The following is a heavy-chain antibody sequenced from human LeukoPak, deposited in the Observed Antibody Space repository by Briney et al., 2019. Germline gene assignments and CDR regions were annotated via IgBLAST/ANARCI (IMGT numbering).Heavy chain of an antibody. CDR2: ISSSGSTI. V-gene: IGHV3-48*03. Sequence: SEGSLRLSCAASGFTFSSYEMNWVRQAPGKGLEWVSYISSSGSTIYYADSVKGRFTISRDNSKNTLYLQMNSLRAEDTAVYYCARESLWFGNPIDYWGQGTLVTVSS. CDR1: GFTFSSYE. D-gene: IGHD3-10*01. J-gene: IGHJ4*02. CDR3: ARESLWFGNPIDY.